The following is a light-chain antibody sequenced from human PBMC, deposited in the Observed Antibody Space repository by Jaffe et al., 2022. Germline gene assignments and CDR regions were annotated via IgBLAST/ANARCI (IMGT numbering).Light chain of an antibody. V-gene: IGLV4-69*01. J-gene: IGLJ2*01. Sequence: QLVLTQSPSASASLGASVKLTCTLSSGHSSYAIAWHQQQPEKGPRYLMKLNNDGSHSQGDGIPDRFSGSSSGAERYLTISSLQSEDEADYYCQTWGTGIPVVFGGGTKLTVL. CDR3: QTWGTGIPVV. CDR2: LNNDGSH. CDR1: SGHSSYA.